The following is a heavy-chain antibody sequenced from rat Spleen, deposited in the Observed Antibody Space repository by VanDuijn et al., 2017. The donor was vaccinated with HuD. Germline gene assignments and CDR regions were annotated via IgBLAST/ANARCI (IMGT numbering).Heavy chain of an antibody. CDR3: TREETLYWYFDF. D-gene: IGHD4-2*01. CDR2: ISTSGGRT. J-gene: IGHJ2*01. V-gene: IGHV5-46*01. Sequence: EVRLVESGGGLVQPGRSMKLSCAASGFTFSSFPMAWVRQAPTKGLEWVATISTSGGRTYYRDSVKGRFTISRDSTKTTLYLQMNSLRSEDTATYYCTREETLYWYFDFWGQGVMVTVSS. CDR1: GFTFSSFP.